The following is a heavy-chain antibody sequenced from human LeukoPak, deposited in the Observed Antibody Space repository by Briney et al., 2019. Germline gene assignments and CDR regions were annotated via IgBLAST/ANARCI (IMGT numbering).Heavy chain of an antibody. Sequence: PSETLSLTCAVYGGSFSGYYWSWPRQPPGKGLEWLGEIIHSGSPNYNPSLKSRVTISVDTSKNQFSLKLSSVTAADTAIYYCANSRDRSNIAARRFRVADRLCVYWGQGTLVTVSS. D-gene: IGHD6-6*01. CDR1: GGSFSGYY. V-gene: IGHV4-34*12. CDR2: IIHSGSP. J-gene: IGHJ4*02. CDR3: ANSRDRSNIAARRFRVADRLCVY.